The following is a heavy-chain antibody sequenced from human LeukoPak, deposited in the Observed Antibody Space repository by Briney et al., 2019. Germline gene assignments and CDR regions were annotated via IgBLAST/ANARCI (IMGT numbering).Heavy chain of an antibody. J-gene: IGHJ4*02. CDR3: VRHWNADY. Sequence: GESLKISCKGSGYSFTSYWIGWVRQMPGKGLEWMGLFYPTDSDTRYSPSFQGQVAISVDKSISTAYLQWSSLKASDTAIYYCVRHWNADYWSQGTLVTVSS. CDR1: GYSFTSYW. CDR2: FYPTDSDT. V-gene: IGHV5-51*01. D-gene: IGHD1-1*01.